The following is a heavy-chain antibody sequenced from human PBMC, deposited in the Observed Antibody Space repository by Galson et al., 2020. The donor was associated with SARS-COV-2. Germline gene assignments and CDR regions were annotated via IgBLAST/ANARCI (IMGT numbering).Heavy chain of an antibody. D-gene: IGHD1-26*01. CDR2: FDPDDGET. J-gene: IGHJ6*02. CDR1: GYTLTELS. CDR3: ATGPAALGSPAYYYYYYGMDV. Sequence: ASVKVSCKVSGYTLTELSMHWVRQAPGKGLEWMGGFDPDDGETIYAQKFQGSVTMTEDTSTDTAYMELSSLRSEDTAVYYCATGPAALGSPAYYYYYYGMDVWGQGTTVTVSS. V-gene: IGHV1-24*01.